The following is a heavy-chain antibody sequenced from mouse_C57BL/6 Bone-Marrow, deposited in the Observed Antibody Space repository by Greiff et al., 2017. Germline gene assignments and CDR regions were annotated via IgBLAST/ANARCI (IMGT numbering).Heavy chain of an antibody. Sequence: QVQLQQPGAELVMPGASVKLSCKASGYTFTSYWMHWVKQRPGQGLEWIGEIDPSDSYTNYNQKFKGKSTLTVDKSSSTAYMQLSSLTSEDSAVYYCARLCDGPPLCWYFDVWGTGTTVTVSS. D-gene: IGHD2-3*01. J-gene: IGHJ1*03. CDR2: IDPSDSYT. CDR3: ARLCDGPPLCWYFDV. CDR1: GYTFTSYW. V-gene: IGHV1-69*01.